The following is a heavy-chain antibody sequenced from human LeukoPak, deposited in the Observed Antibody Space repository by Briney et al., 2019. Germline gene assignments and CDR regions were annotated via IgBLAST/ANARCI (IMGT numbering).Heavy chain of an antibody. CDR1: GVSISSYY. CDR2: ISYSGST. Sequence: ASETLSLTCTVSGVSISSYYWSWIRQPPGKGLEYIGYISYSGSTNYNPSLKNRVTISVDTSKNQFSLKLSSVTAADTAVYYCARSMTTWFLDYWGQGTLVTVSS. J-gene: IGHJ4*02. CDR3: ARSMTTWFLDY. D-gene: IGHD4-17*01. V-gene: IGHV4-59*12.